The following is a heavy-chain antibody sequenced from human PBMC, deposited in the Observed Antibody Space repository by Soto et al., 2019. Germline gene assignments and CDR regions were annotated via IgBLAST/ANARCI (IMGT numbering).Heavy chain of an antibody. CDR2: IIPILGIA. V-gene: IGHV1-69*08. D-gene: IGHD6-6*01. Sequence: QVQLVQSGAEVKKPGSSVKVSCKASGGTFSSYTISWVRQAPGQGLEWMGRIIPILGIANYAQKFQDRVTITADNSTSPAYMQLSSLRADDTGVYYCAKDHLSRSPDYWGQGTLVTVSS. CDR1: GGTFSSYT. J-gene: IGHJ4*02. CDR3: AKDHLSRSPDY.